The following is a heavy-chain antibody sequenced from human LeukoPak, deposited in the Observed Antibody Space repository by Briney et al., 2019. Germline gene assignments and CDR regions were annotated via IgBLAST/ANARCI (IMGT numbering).Heavy chain of an antibody. D-gene: IGHD3-10*01. V-gene: IGHV3-48*02. CDR1: GFAFNTYS. CDR2: ISSSSSII. J-gene: IGHJ3*02. Sequence: GGSLRLSCVASGFAFNTYSMNWVRQAPGKGLEWLSYISSSSSIIYDADSVKGRFTISRDNVKNSLYLQMNTLRDEDTAVYFCARDRDGSGTSPDSFDIWGQGTMVTVSS. CDR3: ARDRDGSGTSPDSFDI.